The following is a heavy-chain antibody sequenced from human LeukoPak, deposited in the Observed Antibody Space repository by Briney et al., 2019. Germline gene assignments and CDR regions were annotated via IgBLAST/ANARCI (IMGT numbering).Heavy chain of an antibody. D-gene: IGHD3-3*02. CDR3: ARGSIYRPLDY. Sequence: GGSLRLSCAASGFTFSSYGMHWVRQAPGKGLEYVSSISRNGGRTYYANYVKGRFAISRDDSMNTLYLQMGSLRTEDMAVYYCARGSIYRPLDYWGQGTLVTVS. V-gene: IGHV3-64*01. J-gene: IGHJ4*02. CDR1: GFTFSSYG. CDR2: ISRNGGRT.